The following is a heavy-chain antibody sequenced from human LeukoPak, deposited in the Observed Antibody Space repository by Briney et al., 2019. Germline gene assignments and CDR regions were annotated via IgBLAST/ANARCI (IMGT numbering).Heavy chain of an antibody. CDR3: ARHVIGSYFDY. V-gene: IGHV4-39*01. CDR1: GDSISSSNSY. Sequence: SETLSLTCTVSGDSISSSNSYWGWIRQPPGKGLEWIGSIYYSGNTYYNASLKSRVTISVDTSKNQFSLKLSSVTAADTAVYYCARHVIGSYFDYWGQGTLVTVSS. CDR2: IYYSGNT. D-gene: IGHD3-16*02. J-gene: IGHJ4*02.